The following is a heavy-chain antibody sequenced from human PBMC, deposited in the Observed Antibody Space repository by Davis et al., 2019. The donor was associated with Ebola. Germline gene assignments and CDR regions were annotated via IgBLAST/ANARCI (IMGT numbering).Heavy chain of an antibody. CDR3: ARDPGHYDSSGPGHWFDP. D-gene: IGHD3-22*01. CDR1: GYTFTSYG. J-gene: IGHJ5*02. Sequence: ASVKVSCKASGYTFTSYGISWVRQAPGQGLEWMGWISAYNGNTNYAQKLQGRVTMTTDTSTSTAYMELRSLRSDDTAVYYCARDPGHYDSSGPGHWFDPWGQGTLVTVSS. CDR2: ISAYNGNT. V-gene: IGHV1-18*01.